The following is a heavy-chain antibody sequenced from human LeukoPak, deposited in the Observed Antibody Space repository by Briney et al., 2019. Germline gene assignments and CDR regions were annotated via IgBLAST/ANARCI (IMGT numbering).Heavy chain of an antibody. D-gene: IGHD6-19*01. CDR2: IYYSGST. Sequence: SETLSLTCTVSGGSISSYYWSWIRQPPGKGLEWIGYIYYSGSTSYNPSLKRRVTISVDTSKNQFSLKLSSVTAADTAVYYCARAESSGWYWFDPWGQGTLVTVSS. CDR1: GGSISSYY. V-gene: IGHV4-59*01. CDR3: ARAESSGWYWFDP. J-gene: IGHJ5*02.